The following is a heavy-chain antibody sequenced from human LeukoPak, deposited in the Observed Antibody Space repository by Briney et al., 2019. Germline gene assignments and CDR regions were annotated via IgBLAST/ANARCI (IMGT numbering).Heavy chain of an antibody. CDR2: ISSSGSTI. CDR3: ARESIVVVPAATYGY. J-gene: IGHJ4*02. V-gene: IGHV3-48*03. Sequence: GGSLRLSCAASGFTFSSYEMNWVRQAPGKGLEWVSYISSSGSTIYYADSVKGRFTISRDNAKNSLYLQMNSLRAEDTAVYYCARESIVVVPAATYGYWGQGTLVTVSS. CDR1: GFTFSSYE. D-gene: IGHD2-2*01.